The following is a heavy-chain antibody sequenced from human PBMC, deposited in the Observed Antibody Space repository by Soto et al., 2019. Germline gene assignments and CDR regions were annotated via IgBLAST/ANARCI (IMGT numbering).Heavy chain of an antibody. CDR3: ASGYSYGAAAFDI. CDR2: MNPNSGNT. V-gene: IGHV1-8*01. Sequence: ASVKVSCKASGYTFTSYDINWVRQATGQGLEWMGWMNPNSGNTGYAQEFQGRVTMTRNTSISTAYMELSSLRSEDTAVYYCASGYSYGAAAFDIWGQGTMVTVSS. D-gene: IGHD5-18*01. J-gene: IGHJ3*02. CDR1: GYTFTSYD.